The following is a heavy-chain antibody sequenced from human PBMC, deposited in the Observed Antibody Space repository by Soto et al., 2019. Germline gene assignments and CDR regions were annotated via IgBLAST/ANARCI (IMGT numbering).Heavy chain of an antibody. V-gene: IGHV4-30-4*01. CDR3: AMGIHGSSQYINWCDP. CDR2: ISYIGST. Sequence: SETLSLTCTVSGGSISSGAYFWNWIRQSPGKGLEWLGYISYIGSTYYNPSLKSRRSISRDTSKNQFSLKMTSVIDAATAVYFCAMGIHGSSQYINWCDPLGQGTPVTVSS. CDR1: GGSISSGAYF. J-gene: IGHJ5*02. D-gene: IGHD7-27*01.